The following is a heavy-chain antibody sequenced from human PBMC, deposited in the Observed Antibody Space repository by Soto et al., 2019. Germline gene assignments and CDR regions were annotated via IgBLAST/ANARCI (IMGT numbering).Heavy chain of an antibody. CDR1: GGSIRRNY. J-gene: IGHJ6*02. CDR2: MYNTGST. CDR3: ARDLWGYCGTDCYPLDV. V-gene: IGHV4-59*01. Sequence: PSETLSLTCTVSGGSIRRNYWSWIRQPPGKGLEWIGYMYNTGSTVYNPPFKSRVTISVDTSKNQFSLKLNSVTAADTAVYYCARDLWGYCGTDCYPLDVWGQGTTVTVS. D-gene: IGHD2-21*02.